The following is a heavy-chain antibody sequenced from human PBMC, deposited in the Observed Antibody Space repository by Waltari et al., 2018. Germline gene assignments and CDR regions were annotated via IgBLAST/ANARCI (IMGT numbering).Heavy chain of an antibody. V-gene: IGHV2-5*02. CDR3: AHFAYRGSRLLDH. CDR2: IYWDDDT. CDR1: GFSISSNGVA. D-gene: IGHD1-26*01. J-gene: IGHJ4*02. Sequence: QITLKESGPTLVKPTETVTLTCSLSGFSISSNGVAVGWIRQPPGKAPESLAIIYWDDDTRYSPSLRDTITITKDTSKNQVVLTMTNMDPVDTATYFCAHFAYRGSRLLDHWGQGALVTVSS.